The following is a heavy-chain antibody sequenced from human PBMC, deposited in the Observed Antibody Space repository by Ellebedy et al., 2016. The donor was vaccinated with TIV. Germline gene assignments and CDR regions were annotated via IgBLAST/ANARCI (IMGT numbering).Heavy chain of an antibody. CDR1: GFTFSSYW. V-gene: IGHV3-74*01. CDR3: ARDQTYSSGSEKLIGY. Sequence: PGGSLRLSCAASGFTFSSYWMHWVRQDPGKGLVWVSRTNSDGSSKTYADSVKGRFTISRDNAKTTLYLEMNSLRAEDTAVYYCARDQTYSSGSEKLIGYWGQGTLVTVSS. CDR2: TNSDGSSK. J-gene: IGHJ4*02. D-gene: IGHD6-19*01.